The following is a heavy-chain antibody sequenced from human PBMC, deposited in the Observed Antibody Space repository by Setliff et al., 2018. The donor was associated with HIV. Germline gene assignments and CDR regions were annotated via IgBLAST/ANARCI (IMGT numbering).Heavy chain of an antibody. J-gene: IGHJ4*02. CDR3: GGNGYYSIDY. CDR1: GGSINRGTYY. CDR2: ISYSGST. V-gene: IGHV4-61*10. D-gene: IGHD3-22*01. Sequence: SETLSLTCSVSGGSINRGTYYWTWIRQSAGKGLEWIGYISYSGSTYYNPSLQSRVTISVDKSKSQFSLKLNSVTAADTAVYYCGGNGYYSIDYWGQGTLVTVSS.